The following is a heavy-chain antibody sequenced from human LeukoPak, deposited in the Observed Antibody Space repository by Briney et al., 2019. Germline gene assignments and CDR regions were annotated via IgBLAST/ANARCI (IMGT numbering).Heavy chain of an antibody. CDR3: ATGKTYSSGWTDAFDI. V-gene: IGHV4-59*01. CDR2: IYYSGST. Sequence: SETLSLTCTVSGGSISSYYWSWIRQPPGKGREWIGYIYYSGSTNYNPSLKSRVTISVDTSKNQFSLKLSSVTAADTAVYYCATGKTYSSGWTDAFDIWGQGTMVTVSS. CDR1: GGSISSYY. J-gene: IGHJ3*02. D-gene: IGHD6-19*01.